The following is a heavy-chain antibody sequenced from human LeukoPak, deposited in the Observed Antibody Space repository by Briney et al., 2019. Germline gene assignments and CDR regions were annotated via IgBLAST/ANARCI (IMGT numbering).Heavy chain of an antibody. D-gene: IGHD3-22*01. Sequence: GGSLRLSCAASGFTFTSYAMSWVRQAPGKGLEWVSAISGGGSNTYYADSMKGRFTISRDNSKNTLYLQMNSLRAEDTAVYYCAKEDAAYYDSSDFYYGYFQHWGQGTLVTVSS. V-gene: IGHV3-23*01. CDR2: ISGGGSNT. J-gene: IGHJ1*01. CDR3: AKEDAAYYDSSDFYYGYFQH. CDR1: GFTFTSYA.